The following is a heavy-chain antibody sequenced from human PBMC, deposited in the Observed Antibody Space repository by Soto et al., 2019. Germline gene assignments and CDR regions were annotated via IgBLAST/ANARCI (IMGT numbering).Heavy chain of an antibody. Sequence: SQTLSLTCVISGDSVSSSSVAWNWVRRSPSRGLEWLGRTYYRSRWYSDFAVSVRGRIVINADTSKNQFSLQLNSVTPEDTAVYFCARSEEDSDYYYYCFDVCGQLPTVTACS. CDR3: ARSEEDSDYYYYCFDV. D-gene: IGHD2-15*01. CDR2: TYYRSRWYS. V-gene: IGHV6-1*01. J-gene: IGHJ6*02. CDR1: GDSVSSSSVA.